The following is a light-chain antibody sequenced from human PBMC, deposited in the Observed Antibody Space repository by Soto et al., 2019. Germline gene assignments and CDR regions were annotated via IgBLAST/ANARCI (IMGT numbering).Light chain of an antibody. CDR2: GAS. CDR1: QSVSSSY. Sequence: EIVLTQSPGTLSLSPGARANLSCRGSQSVSSSYLAWYQQKPGQAPRLLIYGASSRATGIPDRFSGSGSGTDFTLTISRLEPEDFAVYYCQQYGSSLLFTFGPGTKVDIK. CDR3: QQYGSSLLFT. V-gene: IGKV3-20*01. J-gene: IGKJ3*01.